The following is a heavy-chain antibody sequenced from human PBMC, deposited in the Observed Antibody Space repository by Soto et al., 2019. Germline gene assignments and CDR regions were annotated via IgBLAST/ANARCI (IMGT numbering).Heavy chain of an antibody. V-gene: IGHV3-48*01. D-gene: IGHD2-15*01. J-gene: IGHJ6*02. Sequence: PGGSLRLSCAASGFTFSSYSMNWVRQAPGKGLEWVSYISRSSSTIYNADSVKGRFTISRDNAKNSLYLQMNSLRAEDTAVYYCARENFEEAGGPYYYYGMDVWGQGTTVTVSS. CDR1: GFTFSSYS. CDR3: ARENFEEAGGPYYYYGMDV. CDR2: ISRSSSTI.